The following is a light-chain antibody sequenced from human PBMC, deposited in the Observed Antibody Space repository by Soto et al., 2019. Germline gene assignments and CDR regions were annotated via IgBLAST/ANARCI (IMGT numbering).Light chain of an antibody. Sequence: QSALTQPASVSGSPGQSITISCTGTSSDVGNYNHVSWYQHYPGKAPKLIIYEGNKRPSGVSNRFSGSKSGYTASLTISGLHVEDEADYYCCSYAGDNTFIFGGGTKLTVL. J-gene: IGLJ2*01. CDR3: CSYAGDNTFI. CDR1: SSDVGNYNH. V-gene: IGLV2-23*03. CDR2: EGN.